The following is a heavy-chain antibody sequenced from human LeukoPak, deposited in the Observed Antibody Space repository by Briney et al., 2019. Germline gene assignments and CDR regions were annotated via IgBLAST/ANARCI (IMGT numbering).Heavy chain of an antibody. CDR3: ARDSGLYSSSSVWSDP. J-gene: IGHJ5*02. D-gene: IGHD6-6*01. CDR2: ISSSSSYI. Sequence: GGSLRLSCAASGFTFSSYSMNWVRQAPGKGLEWVSSISSSSSYIYYADSVKGRFTISRDNAKNSLYLQMNSLRAEDTALYYCARDSGLYSSSSVWSDPWGQGTLVTVSS. CDR1: GFTFSSYS. V-gene: IGHV3-21*04.